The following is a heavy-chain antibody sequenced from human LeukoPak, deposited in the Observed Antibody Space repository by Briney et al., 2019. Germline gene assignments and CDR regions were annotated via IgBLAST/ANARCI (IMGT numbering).Heavy chain of an antibody. CDR1: GFSFSSYA. CDR3: ARGQQQLG. D-gene: IGHD6-13*01. CDR2: ISGGGDGT. V-gene: IGHV3-23*01. Sequence: GGSLRLSCAASGFSFSSYAMSWVRQAPGKGLECFSIISGGGDGTYYADSVKGRFTISRDNSKNTLYLQMNSLRAEDTAVYYCARGQQQLGWGQGTLVTVSS. J-gene: IGHJ4*02.